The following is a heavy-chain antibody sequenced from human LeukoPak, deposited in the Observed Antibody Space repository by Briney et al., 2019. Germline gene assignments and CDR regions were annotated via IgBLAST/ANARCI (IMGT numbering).Heavy chain of an antibody. Sequence: SETLSLTCTVSGDSISSSRYYWGWIRQPPGKGLEWIGSVSYSGSPYYNPSLKSRVTISVDTSKNQFSLKLSSVTAADTAVYYCARVSSGSFAFDYWGQGTLVTVSS. CDR1: GDSISSSRYY. CDR3: ARVSSGSFAFDY. D-gene: IGHD1-26*01. J-gene: IGHJ4*02. V-gene: IGHV4-39*07. CDR2: VSYSGSP.